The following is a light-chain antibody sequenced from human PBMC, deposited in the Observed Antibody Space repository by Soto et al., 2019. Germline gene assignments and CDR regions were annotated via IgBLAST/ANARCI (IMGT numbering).Light chain of an antibody. Sequence: QSALTQPASVSGSPGQSITISCTGTSSDVGGYNYVSWYQQHPGKAPKLMIYDVGNRPSGVSNRFSGSKSGNTASLTISGLQAEDEADYYCSSYTSSRTVIFGGGTKVTVL. J-gene: IGLJ2*01. CDR2: DVG. CDR1: SSDVGGYNY. V-gene: IGLV2-14*01. CDR3: SSYTSSRTVI.